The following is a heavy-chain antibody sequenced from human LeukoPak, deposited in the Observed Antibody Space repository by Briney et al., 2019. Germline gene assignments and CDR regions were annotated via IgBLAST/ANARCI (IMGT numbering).Heavy chain of an antibody. CDR3: ARDNGDFPRAFDI. D-gene: IGHD4-17*01. V-gene: IGHV1-69*05. CDR1: GGTFSSYA. CDR2: IIPIFGTA. Sequence: GASVKVSCKASGGTFSSYAISWVRQAPGQGLEWMGRIIPIFGTANYAQKFQGRVKITTDESTSTAYMELGSMRSEDTAVYYCARDNGDFPRAFDIWGQGTMVTVSS. J-gene: IGHJ3*02.